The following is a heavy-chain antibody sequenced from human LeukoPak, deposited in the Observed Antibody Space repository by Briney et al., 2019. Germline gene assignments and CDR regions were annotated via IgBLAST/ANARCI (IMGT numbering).Heavy chain of an antibody. V-gene: IGHV3-53*01. CDR1: GFTVSSSY. CDR3: ARWGIAVAALDY. J-gene: IGHJ4*02. Sequence: GGSLRLSCAASGFTVSSSYMSWVRQAPGKGLEWVSVIYSGGSTYYADSVKGRFTISRDNSKNTLYLQMNSLRAEDTAVYYCARWGIAVAALDYWGQGTLVIVSS. CDR2: IYSGGST. D-gene: IGHD6-19*01.